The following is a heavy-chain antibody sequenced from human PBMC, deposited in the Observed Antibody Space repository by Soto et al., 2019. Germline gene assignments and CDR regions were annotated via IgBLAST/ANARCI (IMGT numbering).Heavy chain of an antibody. CDR1: GFTFGNYG. V-gene: IGHV3-33*01. J-gene: IGHJ4*02. Sequence: GGSLRLSCAASGFTFGNYGMHWVRQAPGKGLEWVAVIWFDGNKQHYADSVKGRFTISRDNSKNTLFVQMTSLRAEDTAVYYCARGLQSLFDYWGQGTLVTVSS. CDR3: ARGLQSLFDY. CDR2: IWFDGNKQ.